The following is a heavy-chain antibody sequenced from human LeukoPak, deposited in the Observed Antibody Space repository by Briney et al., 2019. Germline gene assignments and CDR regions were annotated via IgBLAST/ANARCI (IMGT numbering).Heavy chain of an antibody. Sequence: PSETLSLTCTVSGGSISSYYWSWIRQPPGKGLEWIGYTYYSGSTNYNPSLKSRVTISVDTSKNQFSLKLSSVTAADTAVYYCARHGSSWYEKDYFDYWGQGTLVTVSS. CDR1: GGSISSYY. CDR3: ARHGSSWYEKDYFDY. D-gene: IGHD6-13*01. CDR2: TYYSGST. J-gene: IGHJ4*02. V-gene: IGHV4-59*08.